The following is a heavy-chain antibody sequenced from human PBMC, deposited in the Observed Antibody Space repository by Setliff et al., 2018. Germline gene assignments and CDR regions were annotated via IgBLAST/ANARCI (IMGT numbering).Heavy chain of an antibody. CDR2: IYYSGST. CDR1: GGSISSGGYY. V-gene: IGHV4-31*03. CDR3: ARVALVVVIRNAFDI. J-gene: IGHJ3*02. Sequence: PSETLSLPCTVSGGSISSGGYYWSWIRQPPGKGLEWIGYIYYSGSTYYNPSLKSRVTISIDTSKNQFSLKLSSVTAADTAVYYCARVALVVVIRNAFDIWGQGTMVTVSS. D-gene: IGHD2-21*01.